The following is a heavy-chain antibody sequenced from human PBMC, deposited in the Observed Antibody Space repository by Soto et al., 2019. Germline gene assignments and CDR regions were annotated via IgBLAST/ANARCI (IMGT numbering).Heavy chain of an antibody. CDR1: GFSIDTYS. Sequence: EVQLLESGGGLVQPGGSLRLSCAVSGFSIDTYSFAWVRQTPAKELQWVSGISVSGDKTFYIDSVQGRFTISRDISKNTLSLQMHNLRVEDSAIYCCARWDGYADLWGRGTLVTVSS. J-gene: IGHJ4*01. D-gene: IGHD5-12*01. V-gene: IGHV3-23*01. CDR2: ISVSGDKT. CDR3: ARWDGYADL.